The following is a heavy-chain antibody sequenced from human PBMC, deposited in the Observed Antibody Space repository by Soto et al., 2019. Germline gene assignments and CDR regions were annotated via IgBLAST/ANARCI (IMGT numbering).Heavy chain of an antibody. D-gene: IGHD2-2*01. J-gene: IGHJ4*02. CDR1: GYTFISSG. CDR3: ARAGYAPSWVRILNTGVHGVKIDS. V-gene: IGHV1-18*03. CDR2: ISTYNGKT. Sequence: QVKLVQSGAEVKKAGASVKVSCKASGYTFISSGIASLRQTPGPGLECRGWISTYNGKTTYAQKFQDRVTMTTDTSTSRAYMDVRSLRSDDIALYYCARAGYAPSWVRILNTGVHGVKIDSWGQGTLISVPS.